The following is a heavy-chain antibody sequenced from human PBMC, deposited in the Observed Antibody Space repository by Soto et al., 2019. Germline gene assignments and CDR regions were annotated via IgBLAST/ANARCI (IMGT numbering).Heavy chain of an antibody. Sequence: GGSLRLSCAASGFTFSSYAMSWVRQAPGKGLEWVSAISGSGGSTYYADSVKGRFTISRDNSKNTLYLQMNSLRAEDTAVYYCAKALSDYGDYTGNYYYYGMDVWGQGTTVTVSS. CDR3: AKALSDYGDYTGNYYYYGMDV. J-gene: IGHJ6*02. CDR2: ISGSGGST. D-gene: IGHD4-17*01. V-gene: IGHV3-23*01. CDR1: GFTFSSYA.